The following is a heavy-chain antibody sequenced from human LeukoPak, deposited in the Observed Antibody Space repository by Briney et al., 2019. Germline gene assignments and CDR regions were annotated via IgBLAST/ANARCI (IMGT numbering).Heavy chain of an antibody. D-gene: IGHD3-10*01. J-gene: IGHJ5*02. CDR3: ARDYLTMGNWFDP. V-gene: IGHV1-69*05. Sequence: SVKVSCKAFGYTFTGYYMHWVRQAPGQGLEWMGRIIPIFGTANYAQKFQGRVTITTDESTSTAYMELSSLRSEDTAVYYCARDYLTMGNWFDPWGQGTLVTVSS. CDR1: GYTFTGYY. CDR2: IIPIFGTA.